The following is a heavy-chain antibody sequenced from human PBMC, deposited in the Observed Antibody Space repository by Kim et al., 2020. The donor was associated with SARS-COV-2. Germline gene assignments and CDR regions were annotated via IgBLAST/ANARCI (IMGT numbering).Heavy chain of an antibody. V-gene: IGHV4-34*01. J-gene: IGHJ4*02. D-gene: IGHD2-15*01. CDR3: ARDRIVVVVAGFDY. Sequence: PSLKSRVTISVDTSKNQFSLKLSSVTAADTAVYYCARDRIVVVVAGFDYWGQGTLVTVSS.